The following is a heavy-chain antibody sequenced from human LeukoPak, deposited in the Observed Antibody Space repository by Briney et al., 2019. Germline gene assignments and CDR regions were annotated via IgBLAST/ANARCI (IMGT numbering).Heavy chain of an antibody. J-gene: IGHJ4*02. CDR2: ISGSGGST. CDR1: GFTFSSYA. CDR3: AKGALMVYAIDRLDY. D-gene: IGHD2-8*01. V-gene: IGHV3-23*01. Sequence: PGGSLRLSCAASGFTFSSYAISWVRQAPGKGLEWVSAISGSGGSTYYADSVKGRFTISRDNSKNTRYLQMNSLRVEDTAVYYCAKGALMVYAIDRLDYWGQGTLVTVSS.